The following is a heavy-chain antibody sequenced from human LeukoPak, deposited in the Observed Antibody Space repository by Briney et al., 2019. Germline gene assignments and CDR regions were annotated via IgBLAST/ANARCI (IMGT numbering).Heavy chain of an antibody. CDR3: AREVPWVWNFDL. Sequence: SETLSLTCTLSGGSISSGDYYWSWIRQPPGTGLEWIGYIYYSGSTYYNPSLKSRVTISVDTSKNQFSLKLNSVTAADTAVYYCAREVPWVWNFDLWGGGTLVTVSS. CDR1: GGSISSGDYY. V-gene: IGHV4-30-4*01. J-gene: IGHJ2*01. CDR2: IYYSGST. D-gene: IGHD1-26*01.